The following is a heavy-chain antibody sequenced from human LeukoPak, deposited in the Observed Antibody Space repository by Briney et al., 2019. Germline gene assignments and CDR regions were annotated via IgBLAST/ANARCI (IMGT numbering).Heavy chain of an antibody. CDR2: IRYVGDNK. CDR3: AKVPPGCSTTNCYNPFDY. J-gene: IGHJ4*02. V-gene: IGHV3-30*02. CDR1: GFTFSTFG. Sequence: GGSLRPSCAASGFTFSTFGMHWVRQTPGKGLEWVAYIRYVGDNKYYADSVKGRFTISRDNSKNTLYLQMNSLRTEDTAVYYCAKVPPGCSTTNCYNPFDYWGQGTLVTVSS. D-gene: IGHD2-2*02.